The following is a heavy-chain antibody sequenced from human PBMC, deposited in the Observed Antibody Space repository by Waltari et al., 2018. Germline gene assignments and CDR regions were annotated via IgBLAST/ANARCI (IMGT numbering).Heavy chain of an antibody. CDR2: FDPEDGET. CDR3: ATKAYYYDSSGYYYVGWFDP. Sequence: QVQLVQSGAEVKKPGASVKVSCKVSGYTLTELSMHWVRQAPGKGREWMGGFDPEDGETIYAQKFQGRVTMTEDTSTDTAYMELSSLRSEDTAVYYCATKAYYYDSSGYYYVGWFDPWGQGTLVTVSS. J-gene: IGHJ5*02. V-gene: IGHV1-24*01. CDR1: GYTLTELS. D-gene: IGHD3-22*01.